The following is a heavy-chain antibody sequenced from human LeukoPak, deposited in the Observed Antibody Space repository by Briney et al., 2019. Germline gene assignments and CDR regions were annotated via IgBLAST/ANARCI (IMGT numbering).Heavy chain of an antibody. CDR3: ARGRIVVVTAIGAFDI. V-gene: IGHV4-34*01. CDR2: INHSGST. D-gene: IGHD2-21*02. CDR1: GGSFSGYY. J-gene: IGHJ3*02. Sequence: PSETLSLTCAVYGGSFSGYYWSWIRQPPGKGLEWIGEINHSGSTNYNPSLKSRVTISVDTSKNQFSLKLSSVTAADTAVYYCARGRIVVVTAIGAFDIWGQETMVTVSS.